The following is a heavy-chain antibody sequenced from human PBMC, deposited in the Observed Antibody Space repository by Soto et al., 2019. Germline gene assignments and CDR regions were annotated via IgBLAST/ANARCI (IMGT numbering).Heavy chain of an antibody. CDR2: IYHSGNT. D-gene: IGHD2-15*01. CDR3: ARERPGGARLDP. CDR1: GGSISSGDYY. V-gene: IGHV4-30-4*01. Sequence: QVQLQESGPGLVKPSQTLSLTCTVSGGSISSGDYYWSWIRQPPGKGLEWIGYIYHSGNTYYNPSLKRRVTISVDTSNNQFPLKLSSVTAADTAVYYCARERPGGARLDPWGQGTLVTVSS. J-gene: IGHJ5*02.